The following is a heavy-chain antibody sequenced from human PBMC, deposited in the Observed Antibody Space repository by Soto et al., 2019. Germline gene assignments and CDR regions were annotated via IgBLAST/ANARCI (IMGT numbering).Heavy chain of an antibody. Sequence: EVQLLESGGGLVKPGGSLRLSCAASGFTFSSYAMSWVRQAPGKGLEWVSAISGSGGSTYYADSVKGRFTISRDNSKNTLYLQMNSLRAEDTAVYYCVGTYYYDSSGYYAYYYGMDVWGQGTTVTVSS. V-gene: IGHV3-23*01. J-gene: IGHJ6*02. CDR1: GFTFSSYA. D-gene: IGHD3-22*01. CDR2: ISGSGGST. CDR3: VGTYYYDSSGYYAYYYGMDV.